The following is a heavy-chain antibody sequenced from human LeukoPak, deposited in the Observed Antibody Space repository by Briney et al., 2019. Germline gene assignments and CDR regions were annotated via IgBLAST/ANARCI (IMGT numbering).Heavy chain of an antibody. V-gene: IGHV3-9*01. CDR2: ISWNSGSI. CDR1: GFTFDDYA. D-gene: IGHD3-9*01. Sequence: GGSLRLSCAASGFTFDDYAMHWVRQAPGKGLEWVSGISWNSGSIGYADSVKGRFTISRDNAKNSLYLQMNSLRAEDTAVYYCAKVPGLRYFDYWAREPWSPSPQ. CDR3: AKVPGLRYFDY. J-gene: IGHJ4*02.